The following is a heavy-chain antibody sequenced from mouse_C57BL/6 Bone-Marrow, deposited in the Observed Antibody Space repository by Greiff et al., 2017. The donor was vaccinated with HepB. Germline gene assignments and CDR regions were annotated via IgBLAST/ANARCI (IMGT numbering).Heavy chain of an antibody. CDR3: ARYYYGSSLWYFDV. CDR1: GYTFTSYW. V-gene: IGHV1-55*01. Sequence: QVQLQQPGAEPVKPGASVKMSCKASGYTFTSYWITWVKQRPGQGLEWIGDIYPGSGSTNYNEKFKSKATLTVDTSSSTAYMQLSSLTSEDSAVYYCARYYYGSSLWYFDVWGTGTTVTVSS. D-gene: IGHD1-1*01. CDR2: IYPGSGST. J-gene: IGHJ1*03.